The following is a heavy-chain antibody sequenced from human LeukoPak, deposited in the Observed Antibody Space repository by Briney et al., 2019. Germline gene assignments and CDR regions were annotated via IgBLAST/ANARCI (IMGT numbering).Heavy chain of an antibody. CDR2: INHSGST. CDR1: GGSFSGYY. J-gene: IGHJ5*02. CDR3: AREGRMYSSSWQGYNWFDP. Sequence: SETLSLTCAVYGGSFSGYYWSWIRQPPGKGLEWIGEINHSGSTNYNPSLKSRVTISVDTSKNQFSLKLSSVTAADTAVYYCAREGRMYSSSWQGYNWFDPWGQGTLVTVSS. V-gene: IGHV4-34*01. D-gene: IGHD6-13*01.